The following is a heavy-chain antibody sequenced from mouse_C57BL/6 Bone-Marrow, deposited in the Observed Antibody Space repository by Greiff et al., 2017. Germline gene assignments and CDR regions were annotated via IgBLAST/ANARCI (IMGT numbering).Heavy chain of an antibody. J-gene: IGHJ4*01. CDR3: TRDRRAMDY. Sequence: EVQVVESGEGLVKPGGSLKLSCAASGFTFSSYAMSWVRQTPEKRLEWVAYISSGGDYISYADTVKGRFTISRDNARNTRYLHMNSLKSEDTAMYYCTRDRRAMDYWGQGTSVTVAS. CDR1: GFTFSSYA. CDR2: ISSGGDYI. V-gene: IGHV5-9-1*02.